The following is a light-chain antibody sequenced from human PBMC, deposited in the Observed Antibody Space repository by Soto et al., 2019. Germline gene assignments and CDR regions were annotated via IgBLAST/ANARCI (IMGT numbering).Light chain of an antibody. CDR1: SSNIGAGYD. J-gene: IGLJ2*01. CDR3: QSNDISLSGVV. Sequence: QSVLTQPPSVSGAPGQRVTISCTGSSSNIGAGYDVHWYRQLPGTAPKVLIYDNNNRPSGVPDRFSGSKSGTSASLAITGLQAEDEADYYCQSNDISLSGVVFGGGTKLTVL. V-gene: IGLV1-40*01. CDR2: DNN.